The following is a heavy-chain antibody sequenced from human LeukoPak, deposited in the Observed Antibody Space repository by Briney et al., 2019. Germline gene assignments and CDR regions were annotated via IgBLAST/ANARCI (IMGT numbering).Heavy chain of an antibody. CDR2: ISSSSSYI. J-gene: IGHJ6*04. CDR1: GFTFSSYS. D-gene: IGHD3-16*01. V-gene: IGHV3-21*01. Sequence: GGSLRLSCAASGFTFSSYSMNWVRQAPGKGLEWVSSISSSSSYIYYADSVKGRFTISRDNAKNSLYLQMNSLRAEDTAVYYCARERGGGGAGPYSYGRDVGAKGPTVTAPS. CDR3: ARERGGGGAGPYSYGRDV.